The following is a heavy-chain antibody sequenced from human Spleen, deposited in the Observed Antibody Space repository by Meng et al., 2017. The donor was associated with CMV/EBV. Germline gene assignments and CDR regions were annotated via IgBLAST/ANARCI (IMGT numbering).Heavy chain of an antibody. CDR1: GGSISRYY. CDR2: ISNSGST. D-gene: IGHD2-15*01. J-gene: IGHJ6*02. Sequence: SETLSLTCTVSGGSISRYYWSWIRQPPGKGLEWIGYISNSGSTSCNPSLKSRVNMSIATSENQFSLRLRSVTAADTAVYYCARVLSSYYGMDVWGQGTTVTVSS. CDR3: ARVLSSYYGMDV. V-gene: IGHV4-59*01.